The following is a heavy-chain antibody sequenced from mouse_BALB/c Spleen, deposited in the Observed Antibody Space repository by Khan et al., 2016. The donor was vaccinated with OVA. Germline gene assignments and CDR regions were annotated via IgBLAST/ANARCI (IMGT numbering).Heavy chain of an antibody. Sequence: DLVKPGDSVTLSCTASGYTFTSYWITWIKQRPGQGLEWIGHISPGRGSPYHNEVFTVKATLTVDTTYTISYIQLSCLSYEDSAVYVSTKSNYDCSGLYAMAYWGQGTSGTVSS. CDR3: TKSNYDCSGLYAMAY. V-gene: IGHV1S41*01. J-gene: IGHJ4*01. D-gene: IGHD1-1*02. CDR1: GYTFTSYW. CDR2: ISPGRGSP.